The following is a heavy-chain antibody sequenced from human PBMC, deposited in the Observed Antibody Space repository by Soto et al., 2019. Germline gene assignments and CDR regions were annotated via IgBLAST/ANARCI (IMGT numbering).Heavy chain of an antibody. D-gene: IGHD6-6*01. CDR1: GGSISSGSYY. CDR2: IYYSGST. V-gene: IGHV4-61*01. J-gene: IGHJ4*02. Sequence: SETLSLTCTVAGGSISSGSYYWSWIRQPPGKGLEWIGYIYYSGSTNYNPSLKSRVTISVDTSKNQFSLKLSSVTAADTAVYYCGRGPEYSSWTYWGQGPLVPVSS. CDR3: GRGPEYSSWTY.